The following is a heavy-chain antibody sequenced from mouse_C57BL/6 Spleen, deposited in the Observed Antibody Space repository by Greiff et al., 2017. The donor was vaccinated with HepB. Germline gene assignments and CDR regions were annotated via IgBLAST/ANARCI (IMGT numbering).Heavy chain of an antibody. Sequence: EVHLVESGGGLVQPGGSLSLSCAASGFTFTDYYMSWVRQPPGKALEWLGFIRNKANGYTTEYSASVKGRFTISRDNSQSILYLQMNALRAEDSATYYCARYIVTTYYFDYWGQGTTLTVSS. J-gene: IGHJ2*01. CDR1: GFTFTDYY. CDR3: ARYIVTTYYFDY. V-gene: IGHV7-3*01. CDR2: IRNKANGYTT. D-gene: IGHD2-5*01.